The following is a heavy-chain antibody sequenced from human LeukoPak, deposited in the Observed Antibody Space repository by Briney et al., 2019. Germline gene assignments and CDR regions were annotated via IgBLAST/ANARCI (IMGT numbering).Heavy chain of an antibody. CDR2: IYYSGST. V-gene: IGHV4-39*07. J-gene: IGHJ4*02. CDR3: ARETLSSSVDY. Sequence: SETLSLTCTVSGGSISSSSYYWGWIRQPPGKGLEWIGSIYYSGSTYYNPSLKSRVTISVDTSKNQFSLKLSSVTAADTGVYYCARETLSSSVDYWGQGTLVTVSS. CDR1: GGSISSSSYY. D-gene: IGHD6-6*01.